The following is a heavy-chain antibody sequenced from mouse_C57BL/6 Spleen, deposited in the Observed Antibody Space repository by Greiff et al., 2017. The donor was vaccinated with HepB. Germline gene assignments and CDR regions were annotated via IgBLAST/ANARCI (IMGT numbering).Heavy chain of an antibody. CDR3: ARAGGYYGISFAY. D-gene: IGHD1-1*01. CDR1: GYAFTNYL. J-gene: IGHJ3*01. CDR2: INPGSGGT. V-gene: IGHV1-54*01. Sequence: VQLQQSGAELVRPGTSVKVSCKASGYAFTNYLTEWVKQRHGQGLERIGVINPGSGGTNYNEKLKGKATLTADKSSSTAYMQLSRLTSWDSAVSFCARAGGYYGISFAYWGQGTLFTVSA.